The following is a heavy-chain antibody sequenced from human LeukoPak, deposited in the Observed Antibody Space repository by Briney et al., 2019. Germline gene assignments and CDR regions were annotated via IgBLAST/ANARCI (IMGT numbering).Heavy chain of an antibody. Sequence: ASVTVSCKASGYTFTGYYMHWVRQAPGQGLEWMGWINPNSGGTNYAQKFQGRVTMTRDTSISTACMELSRLRSDDTAVYYCARERRYSSSWAYYYYYMDVWGKGTTVTISS. CDR2: INPNSGGT. CDR1: GYTFTGYY. J-gene: IGHJ6*03. D-gene: IGHD6-13*01. CDR3: ARERRYSSSWAYYYYYMDV. V-gene: IGHV1-2*02.